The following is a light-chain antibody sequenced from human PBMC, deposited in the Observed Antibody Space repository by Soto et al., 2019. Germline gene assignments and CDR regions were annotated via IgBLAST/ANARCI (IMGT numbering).Light chain of an antibody. J-gene: IGKJ4*01. CDR3: QQYYSTPPT. CDR2: WAS. CDR1: QSVLYSSNNKNY. Sequence: DIVMTQSPDSLAVSLGERATINCKSSQSVLYSSNNKNYLAWYQQKPGQPPKLLIYWASTRESGVPDRFSGSGSGTDFTLPNSRLQAEDVAVYYCQQYYSTPPTFGGGTKVEIK. V-gene: IGKV4-1*01.